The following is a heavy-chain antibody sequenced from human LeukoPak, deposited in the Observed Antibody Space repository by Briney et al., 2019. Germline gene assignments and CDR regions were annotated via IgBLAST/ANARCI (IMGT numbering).Heavy chain of an antibody. Sequence: PGGSLRLSCAASGFTVIRCAMSWVRQAPGKGLEGVSSISGRGGSTYYAHSVKGRFSISRDNAQNSLYLQMNSLRAEDTAVYYCAREKVPYYYDSSGSLWGQGTLVTVSS. V-gene: IGHV3-23*01. CDR2: ISGRGGST. D-gene: IGHD3-22*01. CDR3: AREKVPYYYDSSGSL. CDR1: GFTVIRCA. J-gene: IGHJ4*02.